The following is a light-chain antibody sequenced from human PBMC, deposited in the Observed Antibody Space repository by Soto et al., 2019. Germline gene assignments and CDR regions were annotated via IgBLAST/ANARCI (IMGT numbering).Light chain of an antibody. V-gene: IGLV2-14*01. CDR3: SSYTSSSTLYV. CDR2: DVS. CDR1: SSDVGGYNY. J-gene: IGLJ1*01. Sequence: QSALTQPASVSGSPGQSITISCTGNSSDVGGYNYVSWYQQHPGKAPKLMIYDVSNRPSGVSNRFSGSKSGNTASLTISGLQAEDEADYYCSSYTSSSTLYVFGTWTKLTVL.